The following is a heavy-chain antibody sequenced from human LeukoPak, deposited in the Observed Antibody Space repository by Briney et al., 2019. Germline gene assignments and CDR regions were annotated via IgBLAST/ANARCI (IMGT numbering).Heavy chain of an antibody. V-gene: IGHV4-31*03. CDR2: IYYSGST. D-gene: IGHD6-13*01. CDR3: ARESKYSSSWYWFDP. CDR1: GDSISSGGYY. Sequence: PSETLSLTCTVSGDSISSGGYYWSWIRQRPGKGLEWIGYIYYSGSTYYNPSLKSRVTISVDTSENQFSLKLSSVTAADTAVYYCARESKYSSSWYWFDPWGQGTLVTVSS. J-gene: IGHJ5*02.